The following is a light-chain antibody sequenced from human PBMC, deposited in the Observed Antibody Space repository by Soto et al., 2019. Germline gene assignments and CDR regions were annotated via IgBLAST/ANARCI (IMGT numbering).Light chain of an antibody. CDR2: EVN. J-gene: IGLJ2*01. V-gene: IGLV2-8*01. Sequence: QYALTQPPSASGSPGQSVTISCTGTSSDVGGYNYVSWYQQHPGKAPKLMIFEVNKRPSGVPDRFSGSKSGDTASLTVSGLQAEDEADYYCSSYAGNNNLLFGGGTKVTVL. CDR1: SSDVGGYNY. CDR3: SSYAGNNNLL.